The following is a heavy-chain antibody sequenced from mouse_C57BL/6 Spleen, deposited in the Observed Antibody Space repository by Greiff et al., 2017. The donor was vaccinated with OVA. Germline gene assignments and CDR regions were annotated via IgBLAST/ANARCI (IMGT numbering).Heavy chain of an antibody. CDR2: IDPNSGGT. V-gene: IGHV1-72*01. J-gene: IGHJ4*01. CDR1: GYTFTSYW. Sequence: QVQLQQPGAELVKPGASVKLSCKASGYTFTSYWMHWVKQRPGQGLEWIGRIDPNSGGTKYNEKFKSKATLTVDKSSSTAYMQLSSLTSEDSAVYYGARDYYYGSGYAMDDWGQGTSVTVSS. D-gene: IGHD1-1*01. CDR3: ARDYYYGSGYAMDD.